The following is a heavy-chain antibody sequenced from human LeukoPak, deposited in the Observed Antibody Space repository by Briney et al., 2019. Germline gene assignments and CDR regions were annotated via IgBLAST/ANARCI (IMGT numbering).Heavy chain of an antibody. J-gene: IGHJ4*02. CDR3: ARIRPDSSGWNFDY. V-gene: IGHV3-11*04. D-gene: IGHD6-19*01. CDR2: ISSGGSTI. Sequence: GGSLRLSCAASGFTFGDYHMSWIRQAPGKGLEWVSYISSGGSTIYYADSVKGRFTISRDNAKNSLYLQMNSLRAEDTAVYYCARIRPDSSGWNFDYWGQGTLVTVSS. CDR1: GFTFGDYH.